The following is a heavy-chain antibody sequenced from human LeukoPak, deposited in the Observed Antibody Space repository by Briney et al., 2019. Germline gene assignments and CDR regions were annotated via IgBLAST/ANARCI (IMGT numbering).Heavy chain of an antibody. CDR3: AKPLWGTYGIDAFDI. J-gene: IGHJ3*02. Sequence: PGGSLRLSCAASGFTFSSYAMSWVCQAPGKGLEWVSAISGSGGSTYYADSVKGRFTISRDNSKNTLYLQMNSLRAEDTAVYYCAKPLWGTYGIDAFDIWGQGTMFTVSS. CDR1: GFTFSSYA. D-gene: IGHD3-10*01. V-gene: IGHV3-23*01. CDR2: ISGSGGST.